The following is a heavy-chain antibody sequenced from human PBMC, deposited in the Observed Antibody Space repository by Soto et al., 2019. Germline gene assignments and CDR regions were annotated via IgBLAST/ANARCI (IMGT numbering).Heavy chain of an antibody. CDR2: FDPEDGET. D-gene: IGHD2-8*01. CDR3: CWCASINYYFNH. Sequence: ASVKVSCKVSGYTLTELSMHWVRQAPGKGLEWMGGFDPEDGETIYAQKFQGRVTMTEDTSTDTAYMELSSLRSEDTAMYYCCWCASINYYFNHWGQGTLVTVSS. CDR1: GYTLTELS. J-gene: IGHJ4*02. V-gene: IGHV1-24*01.